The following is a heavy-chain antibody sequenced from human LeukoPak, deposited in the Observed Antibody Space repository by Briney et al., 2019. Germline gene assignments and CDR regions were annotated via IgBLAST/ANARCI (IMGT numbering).Heavy chain of an antibody. D-gene: IGHD4-11*01. CDR1: GGSISSSTYY. V-gene: IGHV4-39*01. CDR3: ARQTTVMGDY. CDR2: IYYSGSI. Sequence: SETLSLTCTVSGGSISSSTYYWGWIRQPPGKGLEWIGNIYYSGSIYYNPSLKSRVTISVDKSKNQFSLRLSSVTAADTAVYYCARQTTVMGDYWGQGTLVTVSS. J-gene: IGHJ4*02.